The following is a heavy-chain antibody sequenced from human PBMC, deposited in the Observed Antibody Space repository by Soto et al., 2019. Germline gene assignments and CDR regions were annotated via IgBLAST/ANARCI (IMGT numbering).Heavy chain of an antibody. J-gene: IGHJ5*02. CDR2: IYHSGST. CDR3: ARRKTAMVIWPRRVGWFDP. D-gene: IGHD5-18*01. Sequence: PSETLSLTCAVSGGSISSSNWWRWVRQPPGKGLEWIGEIYHSGSTNYNPSLKSRVTISVDKSKNQFSLKLSSVTAADTAVYYCARRKTAMVIWPRRVGWFDPWGQGTLVTVSS. CDR1: GGSISSSNW. V-gene: IGHV4-4*02.